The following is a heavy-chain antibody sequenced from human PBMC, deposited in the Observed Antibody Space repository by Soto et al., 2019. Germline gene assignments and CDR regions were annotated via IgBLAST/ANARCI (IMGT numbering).Heavy chain of an antibody. CDR1: GGSLSGYY. CDR2: VKDGGHT. V-gene: IGHV4-34*01. J-gene: IGHJ4*02. Sequence: QVQLQQWGAGLLKPSETLSLNCAVTGGSLSGYYWSWIRQPPGKGLEWIGEVKDGGHTNYSPSLRGXXTXTXDTSNNPFSPRLNSVTAADTGVYYCARGQEGVVATHWDQGSLVTVSS. CDR3: ARGQEGVVATH. D-gene: IGHD5-12*01.